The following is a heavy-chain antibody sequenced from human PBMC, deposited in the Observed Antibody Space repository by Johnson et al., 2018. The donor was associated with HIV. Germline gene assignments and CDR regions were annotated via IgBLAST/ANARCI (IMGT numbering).Heavy chain of an antibody. CDR1: GFTFSSYA. J-gene: IGHJ3*02. Sequence: QMQLVESGGGVVQPGRSLRLSCAASGFTFSSYAVHWVRQAPGKGLEWVAGINWNGGSTGYADSVKGRFTIYRDNRKNTLYLELKSLRADDTAVYYCVRDAYAFHIGGKGTVVTVSS. CDR3: VRDAYAFHI. V-gene: IGHV3-30*04. CDR2: INWNGGST.